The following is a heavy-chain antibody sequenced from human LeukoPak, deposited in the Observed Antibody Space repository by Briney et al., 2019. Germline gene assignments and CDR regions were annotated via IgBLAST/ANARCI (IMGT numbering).Heavy chain of an antibody. D-gene: IGHD1/OR15-1a*01. CDR2: HSHSGSA. J-gene: IGHJ4*02. CDR3: ARYQTGTMFAV. V-gene: IGHV4-39*07. CDR1: GASINSDTYY. Sequence: SETLSLTCTVSGASINSDTYYWGWIRQPTGKGLEWIGTHSHSGSAYYNPSLRSRITMSLDTSENQLSLKLYSVTAADTAIYYCARYQTGTMFAVWGQGTLVTISS.